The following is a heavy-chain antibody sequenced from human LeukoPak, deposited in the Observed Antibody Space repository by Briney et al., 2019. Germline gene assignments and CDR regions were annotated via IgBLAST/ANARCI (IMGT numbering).Heavy chain of an antibody. V-gene: IGHV1-2*02. CDR1: RYTFAGYY. D-gene: IGHD3-22*01. Sequence: ASVKVSCKASRYTFAGYYMHWVRQAPGQGLEWMVWINPNSGGTNYAQKFQGRVTMTRDTSISTAYMELSSLRSDDTAVYYCARDFDSSGYYLGYWGQGTLVTVSS. CDR3: ARDFDSSGYYLGY. CDR2: INPNSGGT. J-gene: IGHJ4*02.